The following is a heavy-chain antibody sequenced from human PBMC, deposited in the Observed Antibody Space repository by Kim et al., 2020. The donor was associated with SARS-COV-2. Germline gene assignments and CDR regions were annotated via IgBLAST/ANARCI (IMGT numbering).Heavy chain of an antibody. CDR2: IIPIFGTA. J-gene: IGHJ5*02. CDR3: ARGTVDYDILTGYLWWFDP. CDR1: GGTFSSYA. D-gene: IGHD3-9*01. Sequence: SVKVSCKASGGTFSSYAISWVRQAPGQGLEWMGGIIPIFGTANYAQKFQGRVTITADESTSTAYMELSSLRSEDTAVYYCARGTVDYDILTGYLWWFDPWGQGTLVTVSS. V-gene: IGHV1-69*13.